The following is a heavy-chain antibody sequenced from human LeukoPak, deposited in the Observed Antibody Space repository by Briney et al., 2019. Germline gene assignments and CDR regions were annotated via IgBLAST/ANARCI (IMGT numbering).Heavy chain of an antibody. CDR1: GFTFSDYG. J-gene: IGHJ6*03. D-gene: IGHD3-10*01. Sequence: GGSLRLSCAASGFTFSDYGMHWVRQAPGKGLEGVVFIRYDGSNKYYADSVKGRFTISRDNSKNTVYLQMNSLRAEDTAVYYCAKDPTGFGEYMDVWGKGTTVTISS. CDR2: IRYDGSNK. CDR3: AKDPTGFGEYMDV. V-gene: IGHV3-30*02.